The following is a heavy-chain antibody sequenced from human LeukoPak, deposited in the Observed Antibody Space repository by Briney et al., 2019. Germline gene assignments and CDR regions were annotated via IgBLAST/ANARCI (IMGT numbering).Heavy chain of an antibody. D-gene: IGHD2-15*01. CDR3: ARHEDCSGGSCYSSRSAFDI. CDR2: IYYSGST. Sequence: SETLSLTCTVSGGSISSYYWSWIRQPPGKGLEWIGYIYYSGSTNYNPSLKSRVTISVDTSKNQFSLKLSSVTAADTAVYYCARHEDCSGGSCYSSRSAFDIWGQGTMVTVSS. J-gene: IGHJ3*02. V-gene: IGHV4-59*08. CDR1: GGSISSYY.